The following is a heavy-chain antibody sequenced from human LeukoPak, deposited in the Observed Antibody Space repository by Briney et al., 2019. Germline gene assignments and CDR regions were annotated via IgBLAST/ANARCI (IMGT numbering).Heavy chain of an antibody. V-gene: IGHV6-1*01. J-gene: IGHJ5*02. CDR3: ARSRLRRYFTYYWFYP. D-gene: IGHD3-9*01. CDR1: GDSVSSDSSA. Sequence: SQTLSLTCASSGDSVSSDSSAWNWIRQSPSRGLEWLGRTYYMSRWYTDYAVSMKRRITINPDTSKNQFSLQLNSVTPEDTAVYYWARSRLRRYFTYYWFYPWGQGTLVTVSS. CDR2: TYYMSRWYT.